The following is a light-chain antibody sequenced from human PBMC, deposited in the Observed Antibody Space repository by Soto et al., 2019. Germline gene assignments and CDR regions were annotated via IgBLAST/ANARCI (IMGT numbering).Light chain of an antibody. Sequence: QSVLTQPPSASETPGQRVTISCSGTSSNIGSNSVSWYHHLPGTAPKLLIYNNDQRPSGVPDRFSGSKSDTSASLAISGLQSEDEADYYCAAWDDSLNGPVFGGWTKLTVL. CDR3: AAWDDSLNGPV. J-gene: IGLJ2*01. V-gene: IGLV1-44*01. CDR2: NND. CDR1: SSNIGSNS.